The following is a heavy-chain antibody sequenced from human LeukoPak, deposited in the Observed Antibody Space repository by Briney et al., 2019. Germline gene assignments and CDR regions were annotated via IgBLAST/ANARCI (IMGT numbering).Heavy chain of an antibody. J-gene: IGHJ4*02. CDR2: IYHSGST. D-gene: IGHD3-3*01. Sequence: PSETLSLTCTVSGYSISSGYYWGWTRQPPGKGLEWIGSIYHSGSTYYNSSLKSRVTISVDTPKNQFSLSLDFVTAADTAVYYCARGLASGYPPIPFDYWGQGTLVTVSS. CDR1: GYSISSGYY. CDR3: ARGLASGYPPIPFDY. V-gene: IGHV4-38-2*02.